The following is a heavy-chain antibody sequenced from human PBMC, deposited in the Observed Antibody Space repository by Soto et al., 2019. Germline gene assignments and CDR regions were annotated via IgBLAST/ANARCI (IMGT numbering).Heavy chain of an antibody. CDR1: GFTFSNAW. CDR3: SLWFGGSRY. D-gene: IGHD3-10*01. J-gene: IGHJ4*02. V-gene: IGHV3-15*07. Sequence: QLVESGGGLVKPGGSLRLSCAATGFTFSNAWMNWVRQAPGKGLEWVGRIKSEVDGGTTDYAAPVKGRFTISRDDSKKTLYLQMNSLKTKDTAVYYCSLWFGGSRYWGQGTLVTVSA. CDR2: IKSEVDGGTT.